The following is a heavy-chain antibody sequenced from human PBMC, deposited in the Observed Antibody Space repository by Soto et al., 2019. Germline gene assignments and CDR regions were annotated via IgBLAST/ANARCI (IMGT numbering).Heavy chain of an antibody. Sequence: QVQLVESGGGVVQPGRSLRLSCAASGFTFSSYAMHWXRXXXXXXXXWVAVISYDGSNKYYADSVKGRFTISRDNXXXXXXXXXXXXXXXXXXXXXXXXXXXXXXERPFDYWGQGTLVTVSS. CDR1: GFTFSSYA. J-gene: IGHJ4*02. CDR2: ISYDGSNK. CDR3: XXXXXXXXERPFDY. D-gene: IGHD6-25*01. V-gene: IGHV3-30-3*01.